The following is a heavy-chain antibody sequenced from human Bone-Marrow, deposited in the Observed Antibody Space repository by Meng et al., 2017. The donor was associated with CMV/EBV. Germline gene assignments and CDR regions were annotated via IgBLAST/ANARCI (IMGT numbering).Heavy chain of an antibody. CDR2: INPSSGIT. CDR3: ARGDYCSSTSCYNYYYYGMDV. V-gene: IGHV1-46*01. Sequence: ASVKVSCKASGYTFTSYYIHWVRQAPGQGLQWMGIINPSSGITNYAQKFQGRITMTRDTSTSTLHMELSSLRSEDTAVYYCARGDYCSSTSCYNYYYYGMDVWGQGTTVTGSS. CDR1: GYTFTSYY. J-gene: IGHJ6*01. D-gene: IGHD2-2*02.